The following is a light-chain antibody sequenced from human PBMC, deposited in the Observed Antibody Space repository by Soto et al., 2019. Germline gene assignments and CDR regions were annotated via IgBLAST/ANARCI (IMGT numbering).Light chain of an antibody. J-gene: IGKJ4*01. V-gene: IGKV4-1*01. CDR1: QSVLYTSNSKNY. Sequence: DIVMTQSPDSLAVSLGERATINCKSSQSVLYTSNSKNYLAWYQQRPGQAPRLLIFGASVRATGVPDRFSGSGSGTDFTLTINSLQSEDSAVYYCQNYNYWPPATFGGGTKVDIK. CDR2: GAS. CDR3: QNYNYWPPAT.